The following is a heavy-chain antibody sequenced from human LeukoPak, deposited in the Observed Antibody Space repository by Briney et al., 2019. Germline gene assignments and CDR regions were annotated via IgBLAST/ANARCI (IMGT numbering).Heavy chain of an antibody. CDR3: AKRGYCSSTSCYVNYDAFDI. D-gene: IGHD2-2*01. CDR2: ISGSGGST. J-gene: IGHJ3*02. CDR1: GFTFSSYA. Sequence: GGSLRLSCAASGFTFSSYAMSWVRKAPGKGLDWVSAISGSGGSTYYADSVKGRFTISRDNSKNTLYLQMNSLRDEDTAVYYCAKRGYCSSTSCYVNYDAFDIWGQGTMVTVSS. V-gene: IGHV3-23*01.